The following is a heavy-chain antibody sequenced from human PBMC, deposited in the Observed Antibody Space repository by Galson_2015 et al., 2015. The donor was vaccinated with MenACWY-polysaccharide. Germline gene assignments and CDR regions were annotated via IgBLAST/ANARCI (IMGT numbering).Heavy chain of an antibody. CDR3: ATHPKGTDSRWYDY. D-gene: IGHD3-22*01. J-gene: IGHJ4*02. Sequence: SLRLSCAASGFDFSSYAMSWVRQAPGKGLEWVPTMSGRRGYTYYAESVKGRFTISRDNSKNTLYLQMSNLRADDTAIYSCATHPKGTDSRWYDYWGQGTLVTVSS. CDR2: MSGRRGYT. V-gene: IGHV3-23*01. CDR1: GFDFSSYA.